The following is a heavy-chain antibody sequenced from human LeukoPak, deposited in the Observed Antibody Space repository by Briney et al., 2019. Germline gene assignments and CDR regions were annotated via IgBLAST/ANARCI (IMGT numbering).Heavy chain of an antibody. CDR2: IYYSGST. D-gene: IGHD5-12*01. V-gene: IGHV4-59*01. CDR1: GGSICSYY. Sequence: SETLSLTCTVSGGSICSYYWSWIRQPPGKGLEWIGYIYYSGSTNYNPSLKSRVTISVDTSKNQFSLKLRSVTAADTAVYYCVTGGSPYSYYYYMDVWGKGTTVTVSS. CDR3: VTGGSPYSYYYYMDV. J-gene: IGHJ6*03.